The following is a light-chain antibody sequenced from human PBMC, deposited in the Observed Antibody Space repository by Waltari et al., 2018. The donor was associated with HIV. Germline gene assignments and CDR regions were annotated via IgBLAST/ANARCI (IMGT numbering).Light chain of an antibody. J-gene: IGLJ1*01. V-gene: IGLV3-25*03. Sequence: SDEPTRPPSMSVSSGQTARITCPGYVLTPRNAHWDQKKPVSAPVVIIYKDFKRPSGSPDRFSGSRSGTTATLTISRIEAEDEADYFCHSAGTSDTEFNVFGLGTRVTVI. CDR2: KDF. CDR1: VLTPRN. CDR3: HSAGTSDTEFNV.